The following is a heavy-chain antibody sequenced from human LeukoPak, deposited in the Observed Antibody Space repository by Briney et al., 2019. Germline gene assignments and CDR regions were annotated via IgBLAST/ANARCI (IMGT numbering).Heavy chain of an antibody. J-gene: IGHJ5*02. CDR2: ISGSGDNT. D-gene: IGHD6-13*01. CDR1: GFTFSNYA. CDR3: AKDKVVVAAGRVGDR. V-gene: IGHV3-23*01. Sequence: GGSLRLFCAASGFTFSNYAMSWVRQAPGKGLEWVSAISGSGDNTFYADSVKGRFTISRDNSENTLYLQMNSLRVEDTAVYYCAKDKVVVAAGRVGDRWGQGTLVTVSS.